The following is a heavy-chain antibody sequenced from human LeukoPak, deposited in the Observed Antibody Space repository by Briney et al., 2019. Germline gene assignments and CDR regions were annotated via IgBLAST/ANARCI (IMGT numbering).Heavy chain of an antibody. D-gene: IGHD3-3*01. J-gene: IGHJ4*02. Sequence: GGSLRLSCAASGFTFSSYGMHWVRQAPGKGLEWVAVIWYDGSNKYYADPVKGRFTISRDNSKNTLYLQMNSLRAEDTAVYYCARDPHYDFWSGYPSHWGQGTLVTVSS. CDR3: ARDPHYDFWSGYPSH. CDR2: IWYDGSNK. V-gene: IGHV3-33*01. CDR1: GFTFSSYG.